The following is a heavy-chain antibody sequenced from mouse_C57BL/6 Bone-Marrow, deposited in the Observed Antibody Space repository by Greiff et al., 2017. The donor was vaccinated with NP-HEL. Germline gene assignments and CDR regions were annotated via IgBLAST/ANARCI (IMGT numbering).Heavy chain of an antibody. CDR3: ARKRWLLYYFDY. J-gene: IGHJ2*01. D-gene: IGHD2-3*01. CDR1: GYTFTDYY. V-gene: IGHV1-19*01. Sequence: VQLQQSGPVLVKPGASVKMSCKASGYTFTDYYMNWVKQSHGKSLEWIGVINPYNGGTSYNQKFKGKATLTVDKSSSTAYMELNSLTSEDSAVYYCARKRWLLYYFDYWGQGTTLTVSS. CDR2: INPYNGGT.